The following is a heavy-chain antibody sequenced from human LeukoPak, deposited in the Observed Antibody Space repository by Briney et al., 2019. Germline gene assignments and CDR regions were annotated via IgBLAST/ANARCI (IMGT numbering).Heavy chain of an antibody. CDR1: GFSFTNYW. D-gene: IGHD4-17*01. V-gene: IGHV3-7*01. Sequence: GGSLRLSCAASGFSFTNYWMSWVRQAPGKGLEWVANVKEDGTTKQYVDSVKGRFTISRDNAKNSLYLQMDSLRAEDTAVYYCARGHLRTTVTPPLGYWGQGTLVTVSS. CDR3: ARGHLRTTVTPPLGY. CDR2: VKEDGTTK. J-gene: IGHJ4*02.